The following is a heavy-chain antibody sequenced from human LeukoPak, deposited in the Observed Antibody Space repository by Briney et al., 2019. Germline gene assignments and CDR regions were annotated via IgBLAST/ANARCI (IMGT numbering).Heavy chain of an antibody. V-gene: IGHV4-34*01. J-gene: IGHJ4*02. D-gene: IGHD2-2*01. CDR3: ARHDRGYCSSTSCYSYDY. CDR2: INHSGST. Sequence: PSETLSLTCAVYAGSFSAYYWTWIRQPPGKGLEWIGEINHSGSTNYNPSLKSRVTISVDTSKNQFSLRLSSVTAADTAVYYCARHDRGYCSSTSCYSYDYWGQGTLVTVSS. CDR1: AGSFSAYY.